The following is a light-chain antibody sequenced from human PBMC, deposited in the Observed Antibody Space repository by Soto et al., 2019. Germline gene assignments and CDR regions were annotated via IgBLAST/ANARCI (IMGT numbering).Light chain of an antibody. CDR2: AAS. V-gene: IGKV1-8*01. Sequence: AIRMTQSPSSFSASTGDRVTITCRASQGISSYLAWYQQKPGKAPKLLIYAASTLQSGVPSRFSGSGSGTDFTLTIGCLQSEGFATYYCQQYYSYPLTFGAGTKVEIK. J-gene: IGKJ4*01. CDR3: QQYYSYPLT. CDR1: QGISSY.